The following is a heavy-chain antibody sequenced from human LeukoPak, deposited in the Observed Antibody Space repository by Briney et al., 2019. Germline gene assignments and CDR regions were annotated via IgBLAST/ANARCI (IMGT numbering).Heavy chain of an antibody. CDR3: AHAIGGGNSAFFQH. J-gene: IGHJ1*01. CDR2: IYWDDDK. D-gene: IGHD4-23*01. V-gene: IGHV2-5*02. Sequence: SGPTLVKPTQTLTLTCTFSGFSLSTSGVGVGWIRQSPGKALEWLAVIYWDDDKRYSPSLKTRLTITKDTSKSQVVLTMTNMDPVDTATYYCAHAIGGGNSAFFQHWGQGSLVTVSS. CDR1: GFSLSTSGVG.